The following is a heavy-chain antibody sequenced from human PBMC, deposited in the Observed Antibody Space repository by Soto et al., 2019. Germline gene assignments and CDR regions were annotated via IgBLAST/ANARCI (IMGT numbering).Heavy chain of an antibody. D-gene: IGHD6-13*01. CDR2: ISWDGGST. V-gene: IGHV3-43*01. J-gene: IGHJ6*02. CDR1: GFTFDDYT. CDR3: AKDGGLAAARGFYYYYGMDV. Sequence: EVQLVESGGVVVQPGGSLRLSCAASGFTFDDYTMHWVRQAPGKGLEWVSLISWDGGSTYYADSVKGRFTISRDNSKNSLYLQMNSLRTEDTALYYCAKDGGLAAARGFYYYYGMDVWGQGTTVTVSS.